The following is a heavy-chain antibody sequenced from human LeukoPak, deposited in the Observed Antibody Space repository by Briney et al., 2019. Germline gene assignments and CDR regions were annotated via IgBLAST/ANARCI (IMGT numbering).Heavy chain of an antibody. CDR1: GGSISNYY. V-gene: IGHV4-59*01. D-gene: IGHD3-10*01. J-gene: IGHJ5*02. Sequence: SETLSLTCTVSGGSISNYYWSWIRQPPGKGLEWIGYIYYSGSTNYNPSLKSRVTISVDTSKNQFSLKLSSVTAADTAVYYCARMVGWFDPWGQGTLVTVSS. CDR2: IYYSGST. CDR3: ARMVGWFDP.